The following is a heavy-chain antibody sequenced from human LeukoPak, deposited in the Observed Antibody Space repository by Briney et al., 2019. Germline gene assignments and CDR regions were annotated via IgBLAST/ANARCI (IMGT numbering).Heavy chain of an antibody. CDR1: GFTFSSYA. Sequence: GGSLRLSCAASGFTFSSYAMSWVRQAPGKGLEWVSAISGSGGSTYYADSVKGRFTISRDNSKNTLYLQMNSLRAEDTAVYYCAKAIGYDSSGYYWSLLDYWGQGTLATVSS. CDR3: AKAIGYDSSGYYWSLLDY. CDR2: ISGSGGST. D-gene: IGHD3-22*01. J-gene: IGHJ4*02. V-gene: IGHV3-23*01.